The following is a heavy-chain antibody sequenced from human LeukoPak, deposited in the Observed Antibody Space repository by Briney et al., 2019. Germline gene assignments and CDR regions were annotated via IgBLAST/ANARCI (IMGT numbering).Heavy chain of an antibody. V-gene: IGHV5-51*01. D-gene: IGHD1-1*01. CDR2: IYPSDSDT. Sequence: GESLKISCKDSGYSFTNSWIGWVRQMPGKGLVWMGVIYPSDSDTRYSPSFQGQVTISADKSISTAYLQWSSLKASDTAMYYCARPGGSWNEVDYWGQGTLVTVS. CDR3: ARPGGSWNEVDY. CDR1: GYSFTNSW. J-gene: IGHJ4*02.